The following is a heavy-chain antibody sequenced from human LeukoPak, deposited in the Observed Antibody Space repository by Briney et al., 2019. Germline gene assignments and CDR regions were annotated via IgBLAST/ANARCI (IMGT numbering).Heavy chain of an antibody. Sequence: PGWSLRLSCAASGFTFSSYAMSWVRQAPGKGLEWVSAISGSGGSTYYADSVKGRFTISRDNSKNTLYLQMNSPRAEDTAVYYCAKVSCSSTSCNFDYWGQGTLVTVSS. CDR1: GFTFSSYA. CDR3: AKVSCSSTSCNFDY. CDR2: ISGSGGST. V-gene: IGHV3-23*01. J-gene: IGHJ4*02. D-gene: IGHD2-2*01.